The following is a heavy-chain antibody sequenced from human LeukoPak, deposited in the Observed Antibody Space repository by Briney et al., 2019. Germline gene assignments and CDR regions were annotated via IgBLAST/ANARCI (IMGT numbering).Heavy chain of an antibody. Sequence: ASVKVSCKASGYTFIDYYIHWVRQAPGQGLEWMGWTHPNSGGTNHGQKFQGRVTMTRDTSISTAYMELSRLRSDDTAVYYCARPDDYGDYGGYFQHWGQGTLVTVSS. V-gene: IGHV1-2*02. J-gene: IGHJ1*01. CDR2: THPNSGGT. CDR3: ARPDDYGDYGGYFQH. CDR1: GYTFIDYY. D-gene: IGHD4-17*01.